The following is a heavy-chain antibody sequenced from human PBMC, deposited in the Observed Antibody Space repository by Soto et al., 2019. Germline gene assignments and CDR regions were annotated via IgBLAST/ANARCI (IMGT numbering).Heavy chain of an antibody. J-gene: IGHJ4*02. D-gene: IGHD5-18*01. Sequence: PGGSLRLSCTASGLTFGDYAMSWVRQAPGKGLEWVGFIRSKAYGGTTEYAASVKGRFTISRDDSKSIAYLQMNSLKTEDTAVYYCTRADGYSYGSPFDYWGQGTLVTVSS. CDR2: IRSKAYGGTT. CDR1: GLTFGDYA. CDR3: TRADGYSYGSPFDY. V-gene: IGHV3-49*04.